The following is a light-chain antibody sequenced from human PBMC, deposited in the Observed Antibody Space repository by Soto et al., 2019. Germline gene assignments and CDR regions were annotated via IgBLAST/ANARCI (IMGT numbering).Light chain of an antibody. CDR1: QSVRNN. Sequence: EVVMTQSPATLSVSPGERATLSCKASQSVRNNLVWYLQKPGQAPRPIIYDATTRATGIPVRFSGSGSGTEFTLTISSLEPEDFAVYYCQQRSNWPWTFGQGTKVDIK. CDR3: QQRSNWPWT. J-gene: IGKJ1*01. CDR2: DAT. V-gene: IGKV3-11*01.